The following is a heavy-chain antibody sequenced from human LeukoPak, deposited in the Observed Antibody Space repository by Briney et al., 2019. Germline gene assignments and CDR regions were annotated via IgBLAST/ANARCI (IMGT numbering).Heavy chain of an antibody. CDR3: ATGRWRSAFDI. V-gene: IGHV1-46*01. D-gene: IGHD1-1*01. Sequence: ASVKVSCKASGYTFTSYYMHWVRQAPGQGLEWVGIINPSGGSTSYAQKFQGRVTMTEDTSTDTAYMELSSLRSEDTAVYYCATGRWRSAFDIWGQGTMVTVSS. CDR1: GYTFTSYY. J-gene: IGHJ3*02. CDR2: INPSGGST.